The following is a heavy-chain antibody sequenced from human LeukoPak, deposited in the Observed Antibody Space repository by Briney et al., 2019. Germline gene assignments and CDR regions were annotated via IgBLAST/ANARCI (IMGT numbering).Heavy chain of an antibody. Sequence: QTGGSLRLSCAASGFTFNSYSMNWVRQAPGKGLEWVAVVSYDGSNTFYADSVKGRFTISRDNSKNTLYLQMNSLRAEDTAVYYCAKGGRYSSGWALDYWGHGTLVTVSS. J-gene: IGHJ4*01. CDR3: AKGGRYSSGWALDY. CDR1: GFTFNSYS. CDR2: VSYDGSNT. D-gene: IGHD6-19*01. V-gene: IGHV3-30*18.